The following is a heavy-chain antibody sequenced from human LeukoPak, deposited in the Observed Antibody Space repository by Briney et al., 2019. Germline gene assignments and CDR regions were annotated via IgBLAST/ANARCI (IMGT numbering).Heavy chain of an antibody. CDR2: ISSSGSTI. Sequence: GGSLRLSCAASGFTFGTYNMNWVRQAPGQGLEWVSYISSSGSTIYFADSVKGRFTISRDNAKNSLYLQMNSLRAEDTAVYYCARNYDYWSPLDYWGQGTLVTVSS. J-gene: IGHJ4*02. D-gene: IGHD3-3*01. CDR1: GFTFGTYN. CDR3: ARNYDYWSPLDY. V-gene: IGHV3-48*01.